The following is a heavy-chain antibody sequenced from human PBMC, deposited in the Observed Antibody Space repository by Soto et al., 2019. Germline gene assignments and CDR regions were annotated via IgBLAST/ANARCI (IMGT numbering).Heavy chain of an antibody. Sequence: TSETLSLTCTVSGGSISSSSYYWGWIRQPPGKGLEWIGSIYYSGSTYYNPSLKSRVTISVDTSKNQFSLKLSSVTAADTAVYYCARLWDVDTAMATTGPIDYWGQGTLVTVSS. CDR2: IYYSGST. V-gene: IGHV4-39*01. J-gene: IGHJ4*02. D-gene: IGHD5-18*01. CDR3: ARLWDVDTAMATTGPIDY. CDR1: GGSISSSSYY.